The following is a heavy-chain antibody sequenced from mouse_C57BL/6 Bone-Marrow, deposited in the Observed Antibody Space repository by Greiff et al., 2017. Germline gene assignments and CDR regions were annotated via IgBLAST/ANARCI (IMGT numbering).Heavy chain of an antibody. CDR3: ARSYYGSSDIDY. CDR2: IYPRSGNT. V-gene: IGHV1-81*01. J-gene: IGHJ2*01. D-gene: IGHD1-1*01. CDR1: GYTFTSYG. Sequence: VKLMESGAELARPGASVKLSCKASGYTFTSYGISWVKQRTGQGLEWIGEIYPRSGNTYYNEKFKGKATLTADKSSSTAYMELRSLTSEDSAVYFCARSYYGSSDIDYWGQGTTLTVSS.